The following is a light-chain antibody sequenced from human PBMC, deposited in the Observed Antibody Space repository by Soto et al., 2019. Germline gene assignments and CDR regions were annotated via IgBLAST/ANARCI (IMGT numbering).Light chain of an antibody. Sequence: SVLTQPASVSGSPGESITISCTGTSSDGGGYKYVSWYQQHPGKAPKLMIYEVSERPSGVSNRFSGSKSGNTASLTISGLQAEDEADYYCSSYTITSTYVFGTGTKVTVL. CDR3: SSYTITSTYV. CDR2: EVS. J-gene: IGLJ1*01. V-gene: IGLV2-14*01. CDR1: SSDGGGYKY.